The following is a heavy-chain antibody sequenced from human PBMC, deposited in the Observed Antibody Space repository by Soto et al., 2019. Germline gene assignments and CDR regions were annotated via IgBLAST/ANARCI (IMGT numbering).Heavy chain of an antibody. V-gene: IGHV5-51*01. Sequence: GESLKISCKGSGYSFTSYWIGWVRQMPGKDLEWMGIIYPGDSDTRYSPSFQGQVTISADKSISTAYLQWSSLKASDTAMYYCARTAAAGKYYYGTDVWGQGTTVTVSS. CDR3: ARTAAAGKYYYGTDV. CDR1: GYSFTSYW. D-gene: IGHD6-13*01. CDR2: IYPGDSDT. J-gene: IGHJ6*02.